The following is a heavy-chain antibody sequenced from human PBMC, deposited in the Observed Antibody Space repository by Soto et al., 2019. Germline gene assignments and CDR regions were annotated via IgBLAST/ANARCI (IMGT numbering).Heavy chain of an antibody. CDR1: GGSLSSSSYY. V-gene: IGHV4-39*01. CDR3: ARQPRILTGYSGHFDH. D-gene: IGHD3-9*01. Sequence: SETLSLTWTVSGGSLSSSSYYWGWIRQPPGKGLEWIGSIYYSGSTYYNPSLKSRVTISVDTSKNQFSLKLSSVTAADTAVYYCARQPRILTGYSGHFDHWGQGTLVTVSS. CDR2: IYYSGST. J-gene: IGHJ4*02.